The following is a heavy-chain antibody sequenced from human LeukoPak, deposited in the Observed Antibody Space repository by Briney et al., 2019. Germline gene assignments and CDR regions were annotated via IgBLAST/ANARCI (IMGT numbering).Heavy chain of an antibody. J-gene: IGHJ4*02. Sequence: ASATVSCKSAGYTFTSCYMHCGRQPPGQALEWMGWINPNSGGTNYSQKFQGRVTMTRDTSITTAYLEVSRLRSDDTAVYYCARDSQKIFDYWGQGTLVTVSS. CDR1: GYTFTSCY. CDR3: ARDSQKIFDY. CDR2: INPNSGGT. V-gene: IGHV1-2*02.